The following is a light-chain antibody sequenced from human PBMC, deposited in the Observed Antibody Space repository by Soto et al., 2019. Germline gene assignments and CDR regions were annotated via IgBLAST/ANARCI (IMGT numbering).Light chain of an antibody. CDR3: QQSYSTPRP. J-gene: IGKJ1*01. CDR2: AAS. V-gene: IGKV1-39*01. CDR1: QSISSY. Sequence: DIQMTQSPSSLSSSVGDRVTITCRASQSISSYLNWYQQKPGKAPKLLIYAASSLQSGVPSRFSGSVSGTACTLTISSLRPPDCATYYCQQSYSTPRPFGPRTMVEIK.